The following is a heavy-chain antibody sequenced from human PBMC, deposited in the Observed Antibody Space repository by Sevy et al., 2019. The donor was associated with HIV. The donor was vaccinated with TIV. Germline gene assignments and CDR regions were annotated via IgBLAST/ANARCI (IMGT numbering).Heavy chain of an antibody. Sequence: GGSLRLSCAASGFTFSTYGMRWVRQAPGKGLEWVSGISGSGGTTYYADSVKGRFTISRDNSKNTLYLQMNSLRAEDTAVYYCAKDRITMIVAPDGMDVWGQGTTVTVSS. CDR3: AKDRITMIVAPDGMDV. J-gene: IGHJ6*02. D-gene: IGHD3-22*01. V-gene: IGHV3-23*01. CDR2: ISGSGGTT. CDR1: GFTFSTYG.